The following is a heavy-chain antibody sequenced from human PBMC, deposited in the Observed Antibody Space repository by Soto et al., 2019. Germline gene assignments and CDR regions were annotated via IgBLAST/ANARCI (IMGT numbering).Heavy chain of an antibody. V-gene: IGHV4-34*01. CDR3: EATLLWFGGLGEEKQNDY. CDR2: INHSGST. Sequence: SETLSLTCAVYGGSFSGYYWSWIRQPPGKGLEWIGEINHSGSTNYNPSLKSRVTISVDTSKNQFSLKLSSVTAADTAVYYCEATLLWFGGLGEEKQNDYWGQGTLVTVSS. J-gene: IGHJ4*02. CDR1: GGSFSGYY. D-gene: IGHD3-10*01.